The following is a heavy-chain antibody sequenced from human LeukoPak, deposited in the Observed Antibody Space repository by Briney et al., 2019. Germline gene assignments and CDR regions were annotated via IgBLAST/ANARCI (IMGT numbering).Heavy chain of an antibody. D-gene: IGHD1-1*01. CDR1: GGTFSSYA. J-gene: IGHJ4*02. V-gene: IGHV1-69*01. CDR3: ASSDITSTNWNDVFYFDY. CDR2: IIPIFGTA. Sequence: ASVKVPCKASGGTFSSYAISWVRQAPGQGLEWMGGIIPIFGTANYAQKFQGRVTITADESTSTAYMELSSLRSEDTAVYYCASSDITSTNWNDVFYFDYWGQGTLVTVSS.